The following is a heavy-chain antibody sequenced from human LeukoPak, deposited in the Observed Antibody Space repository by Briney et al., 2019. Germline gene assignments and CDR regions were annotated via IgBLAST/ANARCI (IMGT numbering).Heavy chain of an antibody. CDR2: ISGSGTI. J-gene: IGHJ3*02. CDR1: GGSINSY. CDR3: ARERRGSYYDAFDI. Sequence: EPSETRSLTCIVSGGSINSYWSWIRQPAGKGLEWIGRISGSGTITYNPALQSRLTISIDTSKNQFSLKLMSVTAADTAVYYCARERRGSYYDAFDIWGQGTMVTVSS. D-gene: IGHD1-26*01. V-gene: IGHV4-4*07.